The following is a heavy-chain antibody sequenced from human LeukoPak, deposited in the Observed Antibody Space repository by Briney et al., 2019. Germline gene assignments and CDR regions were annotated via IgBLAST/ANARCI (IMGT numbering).Heavy chain of an antibody. CDR3: ARLPNYYDSSGYYSDY. CDR1: GYSFTSYW. J-gene: IGHJ4*02. D-gene: IGHD3-22*01. CDR2: IYPGDSDT. V-gene: IGHV5-51*01. Sequence: GESLKISCKGSGYSFTSYWIGWVRQIPGKGLEWMGIIYPGDSDTRYSPSFQGQVTISADKSISTAYLQWSSLKASDTAMYYCARLPNYYDSSGYYSDYWGQGTLVTVSS.